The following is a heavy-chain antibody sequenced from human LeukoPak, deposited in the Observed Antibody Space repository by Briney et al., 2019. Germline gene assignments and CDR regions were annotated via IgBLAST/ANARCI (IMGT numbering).Heavy chain of an antibody. CDR1: GFTYSNFA. CDR3: ARIGAGSSRDY. J-gene: IGHJ4*02. CDR2: IVGSSST. D-gene: IGHD6-13*01. Sequence: GGSLRLSCSASGFTYSNFAMTWVRQAPGKGLEWVSSIVGSSSTYYADSLKGRFTISRDNAKNSLYLQMNSLRAEDTAVYYCARIGAGSSRDYWGQGTLVTVSS. V-gene: IGHV3-21*01.